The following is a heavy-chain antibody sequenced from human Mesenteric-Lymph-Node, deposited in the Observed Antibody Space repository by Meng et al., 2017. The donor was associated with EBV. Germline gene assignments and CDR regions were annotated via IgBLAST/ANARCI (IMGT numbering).Heavy chain of an antibody. Sequence: GQVVQPAAELHTPGVSVRVALKASGHTFNNYGFTWVRQAPGQGLEWMGWISAYTRNTDYAQIFRGRVTMPTNTSTSTAYLDLRSLTSDDPAVYYWARGSDYDSSGLDYWGQGTLVTVAS. V-gene: IGHV1-18*01. J-gene: IGHJ4*02. D-gene: IGHD3-22*01. CDR2: ISAYTRNT. CDR3: ARGSDYDSSGLDY. CDR1: GHTFNNYG.